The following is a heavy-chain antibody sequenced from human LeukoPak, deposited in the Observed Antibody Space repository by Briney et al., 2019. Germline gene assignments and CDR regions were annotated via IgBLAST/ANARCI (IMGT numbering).Heavy chain of an antibody. D-gene: IGHD6-19*01. CDR3: AKAKEGGWYTRYFDY. V-gene: IGHV3-23*01. J-gene: IGHJ4*02. CDR1: GFTFSDYW. CDR2: ISGSGGST. Sequence: GGSLRLSCAASGFTFSDYWMHWVRQVPGKGLEWVSGISGSGGSTYYADSVKGRFTISRDNSKNTLYLLMNSLRAEDTAVYYCAKAKEGGWYTRYFDYWGQGTPVTVSS.